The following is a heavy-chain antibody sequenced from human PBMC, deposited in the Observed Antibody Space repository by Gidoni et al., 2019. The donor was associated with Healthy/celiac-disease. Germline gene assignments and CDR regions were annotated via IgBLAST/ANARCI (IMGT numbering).Heavy chain of an antibody. J-gene: IGHJ3*02. D-gene: IGHD6-19*01. V-gene: IGHV3-9*01. CDR1: GFTFDDYA. CDR3: AKDISIAVAGTDAFDI. Sequence: EVQLVESGGGLVQPGRSLRLSCVASGFTFDDYAMHWVRQAPGKGREWGSGISWNSGSIGYADSVKGRFTISRDNAKNSLYLQMNSLRAEDTALYYCAKDISIAVAGTDAFDIWGQGTMVTVSS. CDR2: ISWNSGSI.